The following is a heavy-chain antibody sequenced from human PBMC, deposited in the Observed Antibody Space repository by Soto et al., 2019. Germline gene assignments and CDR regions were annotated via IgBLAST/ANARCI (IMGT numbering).Heavy chain of an antibody. D-gene: IGHD5-12*01. V-gene: IGHV4-31*03. CDR2: IYYSGST. J-gene: IGHJ5*02. Sequence: QVQLQESGPGLVKPSQTLSLTCTVSGGSISSGGYYWSWIRQHPGKGLEWIGYIYYSGSTYYNPSLKSRVTISVDTSKNRFSLKLSSVTAADTAVYYCARDAGDSGYSGYGGINWFDPWGQGTLVTVSS. CDR1: GGSISSGGYY. CDR3: ARDAGDSGYSGYGGINWFDP.